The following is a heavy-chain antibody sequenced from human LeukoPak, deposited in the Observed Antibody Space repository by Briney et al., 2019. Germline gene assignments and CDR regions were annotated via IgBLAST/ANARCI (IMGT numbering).Heavy chain of an antibody. D-gene: IGHD5-12*01. Sequence: AAVKVSRKASGYTFTCYYMNWVRQAHAQGIEWMGWINPNSGDTNFAKKFQIRVTMTGDTSISTAYMELSRLRSDDTALYYCARSEGYDSNNVDYWGQGTLVTVSS. CDR2: INPNSGDT. J-gene: IGHJ4*02. CDR3: ARSEGYDSNNVDY. V-gene: IGHV1-2*02. CDR1: GYTFTCYY.